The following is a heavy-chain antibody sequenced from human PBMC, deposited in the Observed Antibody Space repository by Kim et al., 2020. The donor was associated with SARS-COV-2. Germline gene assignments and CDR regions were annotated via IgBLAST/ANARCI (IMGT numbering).Heavy chain of an antibody. J-gene: IGHJ3*02. Sequence: SVKVSCKASGFTFTSSAVQWVRQARGQRLEWIGWIVVGSGNTNYAQKFQERVTITRDMSTSTAYMELSSLRSEDTAVYYCAAVDSSGYYSLIAFDIWGQGTMVTVSS. D-gene: IGHD3-22*01. CDR2: IVVGSGNT. V-gene: IGHV1-58*01. CDR3: AAVDSSGYYSLIAFDI. CDR1: GFTFTSSA.